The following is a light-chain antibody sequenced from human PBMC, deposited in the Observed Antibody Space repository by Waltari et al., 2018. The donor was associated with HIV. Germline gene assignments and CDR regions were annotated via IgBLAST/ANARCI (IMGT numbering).Light chain of an antibody. Sequence: QSALTQPASVSGSPGPSLAIPCTGTSMDVGGYHYVSWYQQHPGKAPQLIIYEVTSRPSGVSHRFSGSKSGNTASLTISGLQAEDETDYYCASYVTGGTVIFGGGTKLTVV. CDR3: ASYVTGGTVI. J-gene: IGLJ2*01. CDR1: SMDVGGYHY. V-gene: IGLV2-14*01. CDR2: EVT.